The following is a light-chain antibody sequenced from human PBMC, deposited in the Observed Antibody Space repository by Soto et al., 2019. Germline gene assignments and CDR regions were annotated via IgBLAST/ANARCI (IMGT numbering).Light chain of an antibody. V-gene: IGKV3-15*01. CDR3: QQYNNWWT. Sequence: EIVMTQSPATLSVSPGERATLSCRASQSVSNNLAWYQKKPGQAPSLLIYGASTRASGIPARFSGSGSGTDFTLTISSLQSEDFAVYYCQQYNNWWTFGQGTRVEIK. CDR2: GAS. J-gene: IGKJ1*01. CDR1: QSVSNN.